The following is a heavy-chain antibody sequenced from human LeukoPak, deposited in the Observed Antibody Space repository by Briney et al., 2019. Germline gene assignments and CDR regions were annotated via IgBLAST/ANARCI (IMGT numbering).Heavy chain of an antibody. J-gene: IGHJ3*02. CDR1: GYTFTSYG. Sequence: ASVKVSCKASGYTFTSYGISWVRQAPGQGLEWMGWISAYNGNTNYAQKLQGRVTMTTDTSTSTAYMELRSLRSDDTAVYYRARGSADIVVVPAAMPSDAFDIWGQGTMVTVSS. D-gene: IGHD2-2*01. CDR2: ISAYNGNT. V-gene: IGHV1-18*01. CDR3: ARGSADIVVVPAAMPSDAFDI.